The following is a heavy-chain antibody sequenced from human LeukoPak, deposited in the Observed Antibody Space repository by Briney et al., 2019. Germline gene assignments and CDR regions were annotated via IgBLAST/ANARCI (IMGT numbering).Heavy chain of an antibody. CDR2: IYYSGST. D-gene: IGHD2-2*03. CDR1: GGSISSGGYY. J-gene: IGHJ4*02. CDR3: ARLDIVVAQAQGSYYFDY. Sequence: SETLSLTFTVSGGSISSGGYYLSWIRQHPGKGLEWIGYIYYSGSTYYNPSLKSRVTISVDTSKNQFSLKLSSVTAADTAVYYCARLDIVVAQAQGSYYFDYWGQGTLVTVSS. V-gene: IGHV4-31*03.